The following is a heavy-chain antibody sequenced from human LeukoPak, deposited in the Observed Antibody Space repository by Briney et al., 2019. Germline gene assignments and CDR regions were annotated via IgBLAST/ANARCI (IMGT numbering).Heavy chain of an antibody. J-gene: IGHJ2*01. D-gene: IGHD2-21*01. V-gene: IGHV4-59*01. Sequence: SETLSLTCTVSGGSISSDYWSWIRQLPGKGLEWIGYIYYSGSTNYNPSLKSRVTISVDTSKNQFSLKLSSVTAADTAVYYCARLFAFPKWHFDLWGRGTLVTVSS. CDR2: IYYSGST. CDR1: GGSISSDY. CDR3: ARLFAFPKWHFDL.